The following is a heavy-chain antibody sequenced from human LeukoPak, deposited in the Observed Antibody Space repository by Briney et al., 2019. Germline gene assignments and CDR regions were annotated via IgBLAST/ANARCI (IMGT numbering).Heavy chain of an antibody. CDR1: GFTFSSFG. J-gene: IGHJ6*02. CDR3: ARGYGPWVYYGMDV. CDR2: ISSSGGYI. D-gene: IGHD5-18*01. V-gene: IGHV3-21*01. Sequence: GGSLRLSCAASGFTFSSFGMNWVRQAPGKGLDWVSSISSSGGYIYYADSVKGRFTISRDSSKNTLYLQMNSLRGEDTAVYYCARGYGPWVYYGMDVWGQGTTVTVSS.